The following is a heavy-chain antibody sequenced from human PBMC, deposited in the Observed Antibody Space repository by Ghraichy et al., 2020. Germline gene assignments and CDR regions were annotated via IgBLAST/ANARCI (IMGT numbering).Heavy chain of an antibody. J-gene: IGHJ6*02. CDR3: ARMHIVATIMWGYSDYGMDV. CDR2: INHSGST. Sequence: SETLSLTCAVYGGSFSGYYWSWIRQPPGKGLEWIGEINHSGSTNYNPSLKSRVTISVDTSKNQFSLKLSSVTAADTAVYYCARMHIVATIMWGYSDYGMDVWGQGTTVTVSS. CDR1: GGSFSGYY. D-gene: IGHD5-12*01. V-gene: IGHV4-34*01.